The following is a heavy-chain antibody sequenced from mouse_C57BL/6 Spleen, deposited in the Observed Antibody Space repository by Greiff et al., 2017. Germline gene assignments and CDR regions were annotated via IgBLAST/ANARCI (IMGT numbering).Heavy chain of an antibody. CDR3: ARSGGTAQANYYAMDY. D-gene: IGHD3-2*02. Sequence: EVQLVESGAELVKPGASVKLSCTASGFNIKDYYMHWVKQRTEQGLEWIGRIDPEDGETKYAPKFQGKATITADTSSNTAYLQLSRLTSEDTAVYYCARSGGTAQANYYAMDYWCQGTSVTVSS. CDR2: IDPEDGET. J-gene: IGHJ4*01. V-gene: IGHV14-2*01. CDR1: GFNIKDYY.